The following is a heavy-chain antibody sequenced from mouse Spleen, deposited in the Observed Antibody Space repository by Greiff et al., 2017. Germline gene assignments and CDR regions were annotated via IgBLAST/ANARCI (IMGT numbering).Heavy chain of an antibody. CDR3: ARHDYYGNPAWFAY. CDR1: GFTFSSYA. CDR2: ISSGGSYT. D-gene: IGHD2-1*01. V-gene: IGHV5-9-3*01. Sequence: EVQLVESGGGLVKPGGSLKLSCAASGFTFSSYAMSWVRQTPEKRLEWVATISSGGSYTYYPDSVKGRFTISRDNAKNTLYLQMSSLRSEDTAMYYCARHDYYGNPAWFAYWGQGTLVTVSA. J-gene: IGHJ3*01.